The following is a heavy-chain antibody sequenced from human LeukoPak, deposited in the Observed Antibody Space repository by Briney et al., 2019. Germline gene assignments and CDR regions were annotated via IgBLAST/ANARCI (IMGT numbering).Heavy chain of an antibody. V-gene: IGHV3-48*03. CDR2: ISSSGSTI. D-gene: IGHD4-23*01. CDR3: ASLDHGDNSGLRY. J-gene: IGHJ4*02. CDR1: GFTFSSYE. Sequence: PGGSLRLSCAASGFTFSSYEMNWGRQAPGKGLEWVSYISSSGSTIYYADSVKGRFTISRDNAKNSLYLQMNSLRAEDTAVYYCASLDHGDNSGLRYWGQGTLVTVSS.